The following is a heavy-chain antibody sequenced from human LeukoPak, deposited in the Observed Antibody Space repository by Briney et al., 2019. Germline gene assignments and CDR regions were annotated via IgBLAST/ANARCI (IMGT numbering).Heavy chain of an antibody. CDR2: IYPGESDT. CDR3: ARLGGDCSSTSCPGGHWFDP. CDR1: GYSFTSYW. Sequence: GESLKISCKGSGYSFTSYWIGWVRQMPGKGLEWMGIIYPGESDTRYSPSFQGQVTISADKSISTAHLQWSSLKASDTAMYYCARLGGDCSSTSCPGGHWFDPWGQGTLVTVSS. V-gene: IGHV5-51*01. D-gene: IGHD2-2*01. J-gene: IGHJ5*02.